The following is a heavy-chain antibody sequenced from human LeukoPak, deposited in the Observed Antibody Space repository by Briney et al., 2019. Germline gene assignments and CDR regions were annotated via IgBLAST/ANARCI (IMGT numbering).Heavy chain of an antibody. J-gene: IGHJ6*03. CDR3: AGGFTSTTFGVVIPTNYFDYFFIDV. CDR1: GGGFGCYA. D-gene: IGHD3-3*01. Sequence: SGKVSCKASGGGFGCYAIGWVRQAPGQGLEWMGGVIPILGTANYEQPFQGRVTTTADESTSTAYPELSSVGSAAPAADYCAGGFTSTTFGVVIPTNYFDYFFIDVWGKGTPGTVSS. CDR2: VIPILGTA. V-gene: IGHV1-69*13.